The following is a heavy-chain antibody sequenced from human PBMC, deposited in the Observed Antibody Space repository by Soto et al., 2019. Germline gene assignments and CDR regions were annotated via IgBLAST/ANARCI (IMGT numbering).Heavy chain of an antibody. J-gene: IGHJ4*02. D-gene: IGHD3-10*01. V-gene: IGHV4-34*01. CDR3: ASPHRGVLDY. Sequence: QVQLQQWGAGLLKPSETLSLTCAVYGGSFSGYYWSWIRQPPGKGLEWIGEINHSGSTNYNPSLKSRVTISVDTSKNQFSLKLSSVTAADTAVYYCASPHRGVLDYWGQGTLVTVSS. CDR2: INHSGST. CDR1: GGSFSGYY.